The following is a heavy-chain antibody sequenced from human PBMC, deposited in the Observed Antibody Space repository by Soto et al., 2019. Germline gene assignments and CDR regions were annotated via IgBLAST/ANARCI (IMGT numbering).Heavy chain of an antibody. CDR2: ISGSGGST. CDR1: GFTFSTYP. V-gene: IGHV3-23*01. J-gene: IGHJ3*02. D-gene: IGHD5-12*01. CDR3: AKDERYSGYSSFPQCAFDI. Sequence: PGGSLRLSCAASGFTFSTYPMSWVRQAPGKGLEWVSAISGSGGSTFFADSVKGRFTISRDNSKNTLYLQMNSLRAEDTAVYYCAKDERYSGYSSFPQCAFDIWGQGTMVTVSS.